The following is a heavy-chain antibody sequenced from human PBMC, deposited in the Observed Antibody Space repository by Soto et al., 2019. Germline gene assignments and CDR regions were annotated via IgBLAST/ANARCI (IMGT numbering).Heavy chain of an antibody. D-gene: IGHD5-18*01. CDR2: ISYDGSNK. Sequence: QVQLVESGGGVVQPGRSLRLSCAASGFTFSSYGMHGVRQAPGKGLEWVAVISYDGSNKYYADSVKGRFTISRDNSKNTLYLQMNSLIAEDTAVYYCAKDVYSYGLYYWGQGTLVTVSS. J-gene: IGHJ4*02. CDR1: GFTFSSYG. V-gene: IGHV3-30*18. CDR3: AKDVYSYGLYY.